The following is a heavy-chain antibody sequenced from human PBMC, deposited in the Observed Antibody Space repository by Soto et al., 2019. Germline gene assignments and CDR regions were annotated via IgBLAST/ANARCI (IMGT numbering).Heavy chain of an antibody. D-gene: IGHD6-13*01. Sequence: GGSLRLSCAASGFTFSSYAMSWVRQAPEKGLEWVSAISGSGGSTYYADSVKGRFTISRDNSKNTLYLQMNSLRAEDTAVYYCAKVRLSSGYSSSWYGVYYGMDVWGQGTTVTVS. J-gene: IGHJ6*02. CDR1: GFTFSSYA. CDR3: AKVRLSSGYSSSWYGVYYGMDV. CDR2: ISGSGGST. V-gene: IGHV3-23*01.